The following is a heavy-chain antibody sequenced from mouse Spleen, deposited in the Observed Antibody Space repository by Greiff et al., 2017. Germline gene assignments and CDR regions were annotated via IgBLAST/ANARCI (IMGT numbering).Heavy chain of an antibody. J-gene: IGHJ3*01. CDR1: GYTFTDYY. D-gene: IGHD2-12*01. CDR3: AREESPIDYYKGFAY. CDR2: INPYNGGT. Sequence: VQLQQSGPVLVKPGASVKMSCKASGYTFTDYYMHWVKQSHGKSLEWIGVINPYNGGTSYNQKFKGKATLTVDKSSSTAYMELNSLTSEDSAVYYGAREESPIDYYKGFAYWGQGTLVTVSA. V-gene: IGHV1-19*01.